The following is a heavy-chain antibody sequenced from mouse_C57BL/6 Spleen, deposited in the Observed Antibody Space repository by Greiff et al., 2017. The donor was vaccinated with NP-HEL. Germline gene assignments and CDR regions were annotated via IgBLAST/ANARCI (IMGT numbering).Heavy chain of an antibody. J-gene: IGHJ4*01. V-gene: IGHV1-61*01. CDR3: ARRDYYGSSPYAMDY. D-gene: IGHD1-1*01. CDR2: IYPSDSET. Sequence: QVQLQQPGAELVRPGSSVKLSCKASGYTFTSYWMDWVKQRPGQGLEWIGNIYPSDSETHYNQKFKDKATLTVDKSSSTAYMPLSSLTSEDSAVYYCARRDYYGSSPYAMDYWGQGTSVTVSS. CDR1: GYTFTSYW.